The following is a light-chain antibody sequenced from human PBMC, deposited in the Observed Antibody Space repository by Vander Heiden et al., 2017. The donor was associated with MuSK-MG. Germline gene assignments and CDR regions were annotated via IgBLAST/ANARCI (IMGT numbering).Light chain of an antibody. CDR2: RNN. Sequence: QSVPTQPPSASETPAQRATISCSGSSSNIGSNYVYWYQQLPGTAPKLLIYRNNQRPSGVPDRFSGSKSGTSASLAISGLWSEDEADYYCAAWDDSLSGYWVFGGGTKVTVL. J-gene: IGLJ3*02. V-gene: IGLV1-47*03. CDR3: AAWDDSLSGYWV. CDR1: SSNIGSNY.